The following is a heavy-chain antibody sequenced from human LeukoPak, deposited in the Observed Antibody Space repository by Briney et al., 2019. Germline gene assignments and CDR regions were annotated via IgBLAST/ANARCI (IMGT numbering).Heavy chain of an antibody. V-gene: IGHV3-23*01. CDR2: ISGSGGST. CDR3: ARRSGIAVAGAFDY. Sequence: GGSLRLSCAASGFTFSSYGMSWVRQAPGKGLEWVSAISGSGGSTYYADSVKGRFTISRDNSKNTLYLQMNSLRAEDTAVYYCARRSGIAVAGAFDYWGQGTLVTVSS. CDR1: GFTFSSYG. J-gene: IGHJ4*02. D-gene: IGHD6-19*01.